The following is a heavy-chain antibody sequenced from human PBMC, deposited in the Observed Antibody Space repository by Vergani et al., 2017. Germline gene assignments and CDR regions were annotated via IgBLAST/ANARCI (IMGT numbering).Heavy chain of an antibody. CDR1: GFSFTTYA. Sequence: EVQLLESGGDLVQPGGSLRLSCAASGFSFTTYAMSWVRQAPGKGLEWVSSIKNTGDSTHYADSVKGRFTISRDNSKNTLNLQMNSLRVEDTAVYYCGRGSDNYNWGQGTLVTVSS. D-gene: IGHD5-24*01. J-gene: IGHJ4*02. CDR3: GRGSDNYN. V-gene: IGHV3-23*01. CDR2: IKNTGDST.